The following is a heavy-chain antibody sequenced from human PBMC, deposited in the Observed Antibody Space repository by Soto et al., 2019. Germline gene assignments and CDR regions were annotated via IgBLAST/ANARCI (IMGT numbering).Heavy chain of an antibody. CDR1: GYKFSGYW. CDR3: ARGGVSTRTFDE. CDR2: IYPSDSDT. V-gene: IGHV5-51*01. Sequence: GESLKISCQGSGYKFSGYWIALVRQMPGKGLELMGIIYPSDSDTRYRPSFQGQVTISADKSISSAYLQWSSLRASDTAMYYCARGGVSTRTFDEWGQGTPVTFSS. D-gene: IGHD3-3*01. J-gene: IGHJ4*02.